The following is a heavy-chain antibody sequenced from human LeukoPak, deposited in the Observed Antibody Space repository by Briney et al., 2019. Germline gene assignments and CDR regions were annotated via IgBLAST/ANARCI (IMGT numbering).Heavy chain of an antibody. Sequence: SQPLSLTCTVSGGSISSGDYYWSWIRQHPGKGLEWIDYIYYSGRTYYNPSLKSRVTISVDTSKNQFSLKLRSVTAADTAVYYCARESVLWFGDHGSAFDIWGQGTMVTVSS. J-gene: IGHJ3*02. CDR3: ARESVLWFGDHGSAFDI. CDR2: IYYSGRT. V-gene: IGHV4-31*03. CDR1: GGSISSGDYY. D-gene: IGHD3-10*01.